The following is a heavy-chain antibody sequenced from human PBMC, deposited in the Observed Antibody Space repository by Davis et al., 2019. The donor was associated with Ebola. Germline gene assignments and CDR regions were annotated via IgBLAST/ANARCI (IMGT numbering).Heavy chain of an antibody. Sequence: SETLSLTCTVSGGSISSYYWSWIRQPPGKGLEWIGYIYYSGRTHQNPSLKSRVTISLDRSKNQFSLKLTSVTAADTAGYYCAREKVSSRFAYFGYWGQGSLVTVSS. CDR3: AREKVSSRFAYFGY. CDR1: GGSISSYY. J-gene: IGHJ4*02. V-gene: IGHV4-59*12. D-gene: IGHD5/OR15-5a*01. CDR2: IYYSGRT.